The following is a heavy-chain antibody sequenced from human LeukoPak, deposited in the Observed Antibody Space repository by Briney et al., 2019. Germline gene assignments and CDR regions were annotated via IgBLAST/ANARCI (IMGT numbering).Heavy chain of an antibody. V-gene: IGHV1-18*01. CDR1: GYTFNSYG. J-gene: IGHJ4*02. Sequence: ASVKVSCKASGYTFNSYGIGWVRQAPGQGLEWMGWINAYNGNTNYAQKLQGRLTITTDTSTTTASMELRSLRSDDTAVYYCARSPTTVTRSDFWGQGTLVTVSS. D-gene: IGHD4-17*01. CDR3: ARSPTTVTRSDF. CDR2: INAYNGNT.